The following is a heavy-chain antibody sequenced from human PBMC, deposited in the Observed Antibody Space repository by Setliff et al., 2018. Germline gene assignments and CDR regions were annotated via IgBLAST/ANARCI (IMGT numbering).Heavy chain of an antibody. Sequence: PGESLKISCKVSGYSFSTCWIGWVRQMPGKGLEWMGILYPGDSITRYSPSFQGQVTIAVDKSIHTAYLQWSSLRASDTAIYYCARHPYYYGSGTYLDNNNRWFDPWGQGTLVTVSS. CDR2: LYPGDSIT. CDR1: GYSFSTCW. D-gene: IGHD3-10*01. V-gene: IGHV5-51*01. J-gene: IGHJ5*02. CDR3: ARHPYYYGSGTYLDNNNRWFDP.